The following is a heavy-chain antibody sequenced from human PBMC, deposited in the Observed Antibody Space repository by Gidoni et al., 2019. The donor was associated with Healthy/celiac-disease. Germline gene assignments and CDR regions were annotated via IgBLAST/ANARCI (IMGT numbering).Heavy chain of an antibody. CDR2: IYYSGST. Sequence: QLQLQESGPGLVKPSETLYLTCTAPGCSISSSSYYWGWFRQPPGKGLEWIWSIYYSGSTYYNPSLKSRVTISVDTSKNQFSLKLSSVTAADTAVYYCARGGKYGDPVPFDYWGQGTLVTVSS. J-gene: IGHJ4*02. CDR3: ARGGKYGDPVPFDY. V-gene: IGHV4-39*07. D-gene: IGHD4-17*01. CDR1: GCSISSSSYY.